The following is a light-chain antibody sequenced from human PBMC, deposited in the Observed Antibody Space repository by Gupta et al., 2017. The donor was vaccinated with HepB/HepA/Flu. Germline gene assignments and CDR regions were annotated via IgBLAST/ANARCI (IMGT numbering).Light chain of an antibody. CDR1: QSVSSNY. Sequence: EIVLAQSPGTLSLSPGEKATLSCRASQSVSSNYLAWYQQKPGQAPRLLIYGASSRATGIPDRFSGSGSGTDFTLTISRLEPEDVAEYYCKQDGSSPQTFGQGTTVEIK. CDR2: GAS. V-gene: IGKV3-20*01. J-gene: IGKJ1*01. CDR3: KQDGSSPQT.